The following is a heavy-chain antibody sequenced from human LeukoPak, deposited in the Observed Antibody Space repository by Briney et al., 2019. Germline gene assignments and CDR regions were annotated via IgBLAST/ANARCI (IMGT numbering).Heavy chain of an antibody. CDR3: ALTYYYDSSGLNWFDP. D-gene: IGHD3-22*01. CDR2: INHSGST. J-gene: IGHJ5*02. Sequence: SETLSLTCAVYGGSFSGYYWSWISQPPGKGLEWIGEINHSGSTNYNPSLKSRVTISVDTSKNQFSLKLSSVTAADTAVYYCALTYYYDSSGLNWFDPWGQGTLVTVSS. V-gene: IGHV4-34*01. CDR1: GGSFSGYY.